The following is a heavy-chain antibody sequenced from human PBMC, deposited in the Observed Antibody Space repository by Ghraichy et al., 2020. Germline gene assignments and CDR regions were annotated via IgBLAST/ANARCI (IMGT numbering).Heavy chain of an antibody. D-gene: IGHD2-2*01. CDR2: INRRGTQT. CDR1: GFTFSDRH. Sequence: GGSLRLSCAASGFTFSDRHMKWVRQAPGKGLEWVAHINRRGTQTNYADSVRGRFTISRDNAKRSLYLQMNRLRVEDTAVYYCARDLEDCDYCSSTSPPPHNYYYYIDVWGKGTAVTVSS. V-gene: IGHV3-11*06. CDR3: ARDLEDCDYCSSTSPPPHNYYYYIDV. J-gene: IGHJ6*03.